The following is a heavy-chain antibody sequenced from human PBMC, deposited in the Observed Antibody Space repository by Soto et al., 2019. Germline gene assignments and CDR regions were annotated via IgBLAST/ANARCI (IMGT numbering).Heavy chain of an antibody. CDR2: ISGGEGST. V-gene: IGHV3-23*01. Sequence: PGGSLRLSCAASGFTFSSYAMSWVRQAPGKGLEWVSTISGGEGSTYYADSVKGRFIISRDNSKNTLYVQMNSLRAEDTAVYYCAKAPVLIGYWRYRGMDVWGQGPRVTASS. CDR1: GFTFSSYA. CDR3: AKAPVLIGYWRYRGMDV. J-gene: IGHJ6*02. D-gene: IGHD3-9*01.